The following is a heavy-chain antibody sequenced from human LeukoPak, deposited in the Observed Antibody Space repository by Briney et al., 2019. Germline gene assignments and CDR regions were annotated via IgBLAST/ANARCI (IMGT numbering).Heavy chain of an antibody. V-gene: IGHV3-33*06. Sequence: GGSLRLSCAASGFTFSSYGMHWVRQAPGKGLEWVAVIWYDGSNKYYADSVKGRFTISRDNSKNTLYLQMNSLRAEDTAVYYWAKDRHDYGDSYPLDYWGQGTLVTVSS. D-gene: IGHD4-17*01. J-gene: IGHJ4*02. CDR1: GFTFSSYG. CDR3: AKDRHDYGDSYPLDY. CDR2: IWYDGSNK.